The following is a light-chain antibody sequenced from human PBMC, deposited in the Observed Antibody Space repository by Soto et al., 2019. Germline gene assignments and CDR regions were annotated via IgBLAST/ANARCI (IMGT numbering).Light chain of an antibody. CDR1: QSVSSSY. V-gene: IGKV3-20*01. CDR3: QQYGSSGT. CDR2: GAS. Sequence: EIVLTQSPGTLSLSPGERATLSCRASQSVSSSYLAWYQQKPGQAPRLLIYGASSRATGIPDRFSGSGSGTDFTLTISRLEPKDFEVYYCQQYGSSGTFGQGTKVDIK. J-gene: IGKJ1*01.